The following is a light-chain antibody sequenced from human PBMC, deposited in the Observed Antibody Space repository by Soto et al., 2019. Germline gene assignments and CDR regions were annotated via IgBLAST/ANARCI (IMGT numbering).Light chain of an antibody. Sequence: IVLTQSPATLSLSPGERATLSCRASQTVSTYLPWYQQKSGQATRLLIYDVSKRATGIPPRFSGSGAGTDFSLTISSLELEDSATYYCHQLGSSLTFGGGTKVEIK. J-gene: IGKJ4*01. CDR3: HQLGSSLT. CDR1: QTVSTY. V-gene: IGKV3-11*01. CDR2: DVS.